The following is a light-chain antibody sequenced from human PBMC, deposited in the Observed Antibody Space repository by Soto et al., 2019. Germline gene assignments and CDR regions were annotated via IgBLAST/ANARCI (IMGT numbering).Light chain of an antibody. Sequence: EIMLTQFPATLALAPVERVIISGRDSQSVSSYLAWYQQKPGQAHRLIIYDAYNRATGFPDRFSGSGSGTEFNITIRSLQSEDSAVYYCQRSNNWPRAPFGGWRKLDLK. CDR1: QSVSSY. CDR2: DAY. V-gene: IGKV3-11*01. J-gene: IGKJ4*01. CDR3: QRSNNWPRAP.